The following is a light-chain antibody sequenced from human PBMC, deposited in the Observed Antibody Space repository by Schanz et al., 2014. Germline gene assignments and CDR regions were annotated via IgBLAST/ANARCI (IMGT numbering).Light chain of an antibody. J-gene: IGLJ2*01. Sequence: QSALTQPPSASGSPGQSVTISCTGTSSDVGGYNFVSWYQQHPGKAPKLMIYEVTKRPSGVPDRFSGSKSGNTASLTVSGXXXEDEADYYCSSYGGSNFVVFGGGTKLTVL. CDR2: EVT. CDR1: SSDVGGYNF. CDR3: SSYGGSNFVV. V-gene: IGLV2-8*01.